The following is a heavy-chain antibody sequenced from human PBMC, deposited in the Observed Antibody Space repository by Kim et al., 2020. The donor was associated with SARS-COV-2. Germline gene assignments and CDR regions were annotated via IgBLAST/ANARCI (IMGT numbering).Heavy chain of an antibody. Sequence: ASVKVSCKASGYTFTDYNIHWVRQAPGQGPEWMGWVNTNSGGTNYAQRFQGRVTMTRDTSISTAYMELSRLTSDDTAVYYCELGWSTGMDVWGQGTTVTVSS. V-gene: IGHV1-2*02. J-gene: IGHJ6*02. CDR3: ELGWSTGMDV. CDR1: GYTFTDYN. CDR2: VNTNSGGT.